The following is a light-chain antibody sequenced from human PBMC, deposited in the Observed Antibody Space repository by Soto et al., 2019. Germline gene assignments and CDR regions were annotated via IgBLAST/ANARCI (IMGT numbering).Light chain of an antibody. J-gene: IGLJ2*01. V-gene: IGLV2-14*01. CDR3: SSYTSRSTLVA. Sequence: QSALTQPASVSGSPGQSITISCTGTSSDVGAYKYVSWYQEHPGKAPKLIIYEVRSRPSGVSDRFSGSKSGNTASLTISRLQTEDEADYYCSSYTSRSTLVAFGGGTKVTVL. CDR1: SSDVGAYKY. CDR2: EVR.